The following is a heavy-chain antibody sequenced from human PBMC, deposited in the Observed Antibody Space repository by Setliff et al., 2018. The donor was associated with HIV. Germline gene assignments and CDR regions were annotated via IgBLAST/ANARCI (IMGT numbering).Heavy chain of an antibody. CDR2: IYHDGKT. V-gene: IGHV4-38-2*02. CDR1: GYSISSGYY. J-gene: IGHJ5*02. Sequence: SETLSLTCTVSGYSISSGYYWGWIRQPPGKGLEWTGSIYHDGKTYYNPSLKSRLTISEDTPKNQFSLKLNSVTAADTAVYYCASRVYYYDESRTLREEGFVPWGQGTLVTVSS. D-gene: IGHD3-22*01. CDR3: ASRVYYYDESRTLREEGFVP.